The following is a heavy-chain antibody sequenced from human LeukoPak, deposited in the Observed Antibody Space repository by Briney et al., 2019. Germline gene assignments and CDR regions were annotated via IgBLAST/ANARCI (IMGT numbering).Heavy chain of an antibody. CDR2: ISAYNGNT. J-gene: IGHJ4*02. D-gene: IGHD6-13*01. Sequence: ASVKVSCKASGYTFTSYGISWVRQAPGQGLEWMGWISAYNGNTNYAQKLQGRVTMTTDTSTSTVYMELRSLRSDDTAVYYCARGIAAAGRPYYFDYWGQGTLVTVSS. CDR3: ARGIAAAGRPYYFDY. CDR1: GYTFTSYG. V-gene: IGHV1-18*01.